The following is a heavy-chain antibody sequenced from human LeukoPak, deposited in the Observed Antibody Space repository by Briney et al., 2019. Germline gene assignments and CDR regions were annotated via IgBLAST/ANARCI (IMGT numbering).Heavy chain of an antibody. CDR1: GGSISSSSYY. CDR2: IYYSGST. CDR3: ERHRSHYYGSGSYDY. J-gene: IGHJ4*02. D-gene: IGHD3-10*01. V-gene: IGHV4-39*01. Sequence: SETLSLTCTVSGGSISSSSYYWGWIRQPPGKGLEWIGSIYYSGSTYYNPSLKSRVTISVDTSKNQFSLKLSSVTAADTAVYYCERHRSHYYGSGSYDYWGQGTLVTVSS.